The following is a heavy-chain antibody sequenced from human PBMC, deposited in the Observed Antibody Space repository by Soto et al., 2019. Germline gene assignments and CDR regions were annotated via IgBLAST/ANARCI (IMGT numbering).Heavy chain of an antibody. D-gene: IGHD1-26*01. CDR1: GGTFSSYS. J-gene: IGHJ4*02. V-gene: IGHV1-69*01. CDR3: ARDGGRHSGGIDY. Sequence: QVQLVQSGAEVKKSGSSVKVSCKASGGTFSSYSINWVRQAPGQGLEWMGEIIPIFGTANYAQKFQGRVTITADESTSTAYMELGSLRSEDTAVYYCARDGGRHSGGIDYWGQGTLVTVSS. CDR2: IIPIFGTA.